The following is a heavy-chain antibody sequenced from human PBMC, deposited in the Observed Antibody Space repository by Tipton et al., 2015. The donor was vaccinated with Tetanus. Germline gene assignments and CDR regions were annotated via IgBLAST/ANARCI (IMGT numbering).Heavy chain of an antibody. CDR1: GFTFTDYW. J-gene: IGHJ6*02. V-gene: IGHV3-74*01. CDR2: IDSDGSGT. Sequence: SLRLSCAASGFTFTDYWMHWVRQAPGKGLVWVSRIDSDGSGTTYADSVKGRFTISRDNAKNTLYLQMNSLRAEDTAVYYCVRVLKGAKCSRSSCYGYGMDVWGQGTTVTVSS. D-gene: IGHD2-2*01. CDR3: VRVLKGAKCSRSSCYGYGMDV.